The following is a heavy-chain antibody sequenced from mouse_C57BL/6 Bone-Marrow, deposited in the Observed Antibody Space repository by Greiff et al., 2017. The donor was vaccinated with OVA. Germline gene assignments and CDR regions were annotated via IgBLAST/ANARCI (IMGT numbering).Heavy chain of an antibody. D-gene: IGHD1-1*01. CDR2: INPSSGYP. CDR3: ARILRGDAMDY. J-gene: IGHJ4*01. CDR1: GYTFTSYT. Sequence: QVQLKQSGAELARPGASVKMSCKASGYTFTSYTMHWVQQRPGQGLEWIGYINPSSGYPKSNQPFKDKATLTADKSSSTAYMQLSILTSEDSAVDYCARILRGDAMDYGGQGTSVTVSA. V-gene: IGHV1-4*01.